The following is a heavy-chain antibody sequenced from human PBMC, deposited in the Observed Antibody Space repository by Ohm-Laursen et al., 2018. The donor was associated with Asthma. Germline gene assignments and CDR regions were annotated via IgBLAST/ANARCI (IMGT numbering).Heavy chain of an antibody. J-gene: IGHJ4*02. Sequence: SLRLSCAASGFTFSSYSMNWVRQAPGKGLEWVSYISSSSSTIYYADSAKGRFTISRDNAKNSLYLQMNNLRDEDTAVYYCARVGGQIAGDSLSDYWGQGTLVTVSS. CDR1: GFTFSSYS. CDR2: ISSSSSTI. CDR3: ARVGGQIAGDSLSDY. V-gene: IGHV3-48*02. D-gene: IGHD7-27*01.